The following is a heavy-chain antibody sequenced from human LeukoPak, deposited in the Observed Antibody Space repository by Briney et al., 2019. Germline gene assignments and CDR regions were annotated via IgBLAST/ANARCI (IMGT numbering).Heavy chain of an antibody. V-gene: IGHV3-74*01. D-gene: IGHD3-10*01. J-gene: IGHJ4*02. CDR2: INSDGSST. CDR3: ARDIVSGSGSLDY. Sequence: GGSLRLSCAASGFTFSSYWMPWVRQAPGKGLVWVSRINSDGSSTSYADSVKGRFTISRDNAENMLYLQMNTLGAEDTAVYYCARDIVSGSGSLDYWGQGTLVTVSS. CDR1: GFTFSSYW.